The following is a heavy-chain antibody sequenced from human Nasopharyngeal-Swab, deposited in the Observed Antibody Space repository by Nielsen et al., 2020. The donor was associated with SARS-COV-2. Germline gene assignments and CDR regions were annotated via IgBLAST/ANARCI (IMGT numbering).Heavy chain of an antibody. J-gene: IGHJ6*03. CDR1: GFTFSRFD. Sequence: GESLKISCAASGFTFSRFDMHWVRQVMGKGLEWVSAIGTAGDTYYPRSMKGRFTISRGDAENILYLQMNSLRAEDTAVYYCTRTLSASYMDVWGKGTTVTVFS. CDR3: TRTLSASYMDV. CDR2: IGTAGDT. V-gene: IGHV3-13*01.